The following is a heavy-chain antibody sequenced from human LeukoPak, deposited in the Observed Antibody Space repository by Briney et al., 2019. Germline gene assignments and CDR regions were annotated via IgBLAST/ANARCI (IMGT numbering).Heavy chain of an antibody. CDR2: IYHSGAA. Sequence: PSETLSLTCGVSGDSISSDGHSWSWIRQPPGKGLEWVGYIYHSGAAYHNPSLKSRLALSVDTSNNQFSLKLSSVTAADTAVYYCARGGYNYGGHNWFDPWGQGTLVTVSS. CDR3: ARGGYNYGGHNWFDP. D-gene: IGHD5-18*01. CDR1: GDSISSDGHS. V-gene: IGHV4-30-4*07. J-gene: IGHJ5*02.